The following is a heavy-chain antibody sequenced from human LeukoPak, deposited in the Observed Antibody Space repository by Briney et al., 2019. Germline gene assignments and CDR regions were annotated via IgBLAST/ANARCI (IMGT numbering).Heavy chain of an antibody. CDR3: ARGYYGSGSYMGYFDY. Sequence: SQTLSLTCSISGDSVSCNTATWNWTRQSPSRGLEWLGRTYYRSKWYNDYAVSVKSRITINPDTSKNQFSLQLNSVTPEDTAVYYCARGYYGSGSYMGYFDYWGQGTLVTVSS. J-gene: IGHJ4*02. CDR1: GDSVSCNTAT. CDR2: TYYRSKWYN. V-gene: IGHV6-1*01. D-gene: IGHD3-10*01.